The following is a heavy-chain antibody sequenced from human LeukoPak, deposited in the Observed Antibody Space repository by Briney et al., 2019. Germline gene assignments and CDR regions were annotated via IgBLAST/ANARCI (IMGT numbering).Heavy chain of an antibody. CDR3: ARDRAANQDWVEFDP. V-gene: IGHV3-66*03. D-gene: IGHD3/OR15-3a*01. J-gene: IGHJ5*02. Sequence: GGSLRLSCAVSGFRVSDYCMSWVRQAPGKGLEWVGLIRDRGEAFYADFARGRFAISRDESENTLYLQMNSLRVEDTAVYFCARDRAANQDWVEFDPWGQGTPVIVSS. CDR2: IRDRGEA. CDR1: GFRVSDYC.